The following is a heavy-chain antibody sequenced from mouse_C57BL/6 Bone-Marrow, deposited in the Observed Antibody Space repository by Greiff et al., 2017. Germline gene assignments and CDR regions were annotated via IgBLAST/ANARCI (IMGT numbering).Heavy chain of an antibody. Sequence: QVQLQQPGAELVMPGASVKLSCKASGYTFTSYWMHWVKQRPGQGLEWIGEFDPSDSYTNYNQKFKGKSTLTVDKSSSTAYMQLSSLTSEDSAVYYCAREGYGFHFDYWGQGTTLTVSS. CDR2: FDPSDSYT. V-gene: IGHV1-69*01. CDR3: AREGYGFHFDY. CDR1: GYTFTSYW. D-gene: IGHD2-2*01. J-gene: IGHJ2*01.